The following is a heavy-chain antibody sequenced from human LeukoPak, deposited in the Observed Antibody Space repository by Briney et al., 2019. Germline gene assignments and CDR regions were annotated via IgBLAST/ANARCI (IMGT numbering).Heavy chain of an antibody. CDR2: INPSGGST. CDR1: GYTFTSYY. Sequence: GASVKVSCKASGYTFTSYYMHWVRQAPGQGLEWMGIINPSGGSTSYAQKFQGRVTMTRDMSTSTVYMELSCLRSEDTAVYYCAREPHCSSTSCYGYYYMDVWGKGTTVTVSS. V-gene: IGHV1-46*01. CDR3: AREPHCSSTSCYGYYYMDV. J-gene: IGHJ6*03. D-gene: IGHD2-2*01.